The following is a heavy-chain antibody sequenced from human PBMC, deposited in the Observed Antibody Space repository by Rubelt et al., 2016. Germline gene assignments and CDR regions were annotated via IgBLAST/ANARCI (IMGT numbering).Heavy chain of an antibody. Sequence: VQLVQSGAEVKKPGESLKISCKGSGYSFTSYWIGWVRQMPGKGLEWMGIIHPGDSDTRYSPAFQGQDTRSADKAISTAYLRWSGVEASDTAMYYCARLLQLGPFDYWGQGTLVTVSS. J-gene: IGHJ4*02. CDR2: IHPGDSDT. CDR1: GYSFTSYW. CDR3: ARLLQLGPFDY. D-gene: IGHD5-18*01. V-gene: IGHV5-51*01.